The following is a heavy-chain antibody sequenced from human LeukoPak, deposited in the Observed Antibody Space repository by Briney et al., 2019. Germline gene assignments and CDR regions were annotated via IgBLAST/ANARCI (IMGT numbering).Heavy chain of an antibody. CDR1: GFTFSNYG. CDR3: AKDYAVEADHPDAFHI. J-gene: IGHJ3*02. V-gene: IGHV3-30*18. D-gene: IGHD2-15*01. Sequence: GGSLRLSCAASGFTFSNYGMHWVRQAPGKGLEWVALISNDGSNKYYEDSVKGGFTISRDNSKNTLYLQMNSPTDEDTAMYYYAKDYAVEADHPDAFHIWRQGTMVPVSS. CDR2: ISNDGSNK.